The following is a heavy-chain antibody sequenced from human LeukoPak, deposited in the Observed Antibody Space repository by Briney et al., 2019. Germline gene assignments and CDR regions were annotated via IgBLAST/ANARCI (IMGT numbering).Heavy chain of an antibody. V-gene: IGHV3-7*01. Sequence: PGGSLRLSCATSGFDFNYYFMAWVRQAPGKGLEWLATVNKDGSGREYIDSVRGRFTISRDNAKNSIHLQMSSLSADDTAVYFCATEFWYRFDHWGQGILVTVSS. CDR2: VNKDGSGR. CDR1: GFDFNYYF. CDR3: ATEFWYRFDH. D-gene: IGHD3-3*01. J-gene: IGHJ4*02.